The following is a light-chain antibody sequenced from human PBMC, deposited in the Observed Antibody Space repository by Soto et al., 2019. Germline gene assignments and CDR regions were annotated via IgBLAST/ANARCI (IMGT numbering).Light chain of an antibody. CDR2: WAS. CDR3: QQYYSTPPYT. V-gene: IGKV4-1*01. Sequence: DIVMTQFPDSLAVSLGERATINCKSSQSVLYSSNNKNYLAWYQKKAGQPPKLLIYWASTRESGVPDRFSGSGSGTDFTLTISSLQAEDVAVYYCQQYYSTPPYTFGQGTKLEIK. J-gene: IGKJ2*01. CDR1: QSVLYSSNNKNY.